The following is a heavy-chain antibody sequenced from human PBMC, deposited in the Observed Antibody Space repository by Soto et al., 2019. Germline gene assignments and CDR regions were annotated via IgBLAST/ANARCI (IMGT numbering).Heavy chain of an antibody. J-gene: IGHJ6*02. Sequence: PWESLKISCKGSGYSFTNYWIGWVRQMPGKGLEWMAIIYPYDSDTTYSPSFQGQVTISADKSISTAYLQWSSLKASDTAIYYCARRPSDYYAMDVWGQGTMVTVSS. CDR3: ARRPSDYYAMDV. D-gene: IGHD1-26*01. V-gene: IGHV5-51*01. CDR2: IYPYDSDT. CDR1: GYSFTNYW.